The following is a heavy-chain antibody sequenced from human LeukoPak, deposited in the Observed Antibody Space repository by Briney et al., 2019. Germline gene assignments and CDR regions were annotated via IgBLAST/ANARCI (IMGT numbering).Heavy chain of an antibody. D-gene: IGHD2-2*01. J-gene: IGHJ5*02. CDR2: ISAYNGNT. Sequence: AASVKVSCKASGYTFTSYGISWVRQAPGQGLEWMGWISAYNGNTNYAQKLQGRVTMTTDTSTSTAYMELRSLRSDDTAVYYCSRVAHCSSTSCFNWFDPWGQGTLVTVSS. CDR1: GYTFTSYG. V-gene: IGHV1-18*01. CDR3: SRVAHCSSTSCFNWFDP.